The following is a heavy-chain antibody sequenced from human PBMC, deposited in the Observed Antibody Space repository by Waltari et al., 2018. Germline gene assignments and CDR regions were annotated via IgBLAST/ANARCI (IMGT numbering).Heavy chain of an antibody. CDR2: IYYSGST. Sequence: QLQLQESGPGLVKPSETLSLTCTVSGGSISSRRYYWGWICQSPGKGLEWIGSIYYSGSTYYNPTLKSRVTISGDTSKNQFSLKLSSVTAADTAVYYCARHWKRSGYRFDPWGQGTLVTVSS. CDR3: ARHWKRSGYRFDP. V-gene: IGHV4-39*01. J-gene: IGHJ5*02. CDR1: GGSISSRRYY. D-gene: IGHD5-12*01.